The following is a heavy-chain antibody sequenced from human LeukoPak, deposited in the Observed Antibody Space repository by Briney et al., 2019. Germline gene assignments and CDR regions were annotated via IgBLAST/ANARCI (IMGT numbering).Heavy chain of an antibody. CDR3: ARGPDSNWSGLDF. Sequence: GGSLRLSCTASGFSFSGHWMHWARHLPGKGLVWVSRISPTGSTTSYADSVKGRFTVSRDNAKNTLYLQVNNLRAEDTAVYYCARGPDSNWSGLDFWGQGTLLTVSS. J-gene: IGHJ4*02. CDR2: ISPTGSTT. CDR1: GFSFSGHW. V-gene: IGHV3-74*01. D-gene: IGHD6-6*01.